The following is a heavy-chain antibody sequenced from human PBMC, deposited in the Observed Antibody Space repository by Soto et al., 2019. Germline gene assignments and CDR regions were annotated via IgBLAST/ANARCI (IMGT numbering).Heavy chain of an antibody. CDR1: GFTFSSYG. CDR2: ISYDGSNK. J-gene: IGHJ4*02. CDR3: AKDKIEYSSGWPHDY. D-gene: IGHD6-19*01. Sequence: QVQLVESGGGVVQPGRSLRLSCAASGFTFSSYGMHWVRQAPGKGLEWVAVISYDGSNKYYADSVKGRFTISRDNSKNTLYLQMNSLRAEDTAVYYCAKDKIEYSSGWPHDYWGQGTLVTVSS. V-gene: IGHV3-30*18.